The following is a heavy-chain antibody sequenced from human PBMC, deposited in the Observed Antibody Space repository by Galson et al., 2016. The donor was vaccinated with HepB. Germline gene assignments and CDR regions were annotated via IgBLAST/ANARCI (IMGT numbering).Heavy chain of an antibody. Sequence: SLRLSCAASGFTFNSYSMHWVRQAPGKGLEWVAVISYDAFERHYADSVKGRFTISRENSTNTVFLQLTKRRPEDTALYYCASASTFSGYSLPPPLDYWGRGTLVTVSS. D-gene: IGHD5-12*01. J-gene: IGHJ4*02. CDR2: ISYDAFER. CDR1: GFTFNSYS. CDR3: ASASTFSGYSLPPPLDY. V-gene: IGHV3-30-3*01.